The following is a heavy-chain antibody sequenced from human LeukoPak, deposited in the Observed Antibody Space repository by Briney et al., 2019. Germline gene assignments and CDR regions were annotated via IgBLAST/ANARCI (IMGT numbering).Heavy chain of an antibody. Sequence: PGRSLRLSCAASGFTFSSYGMYWVRQAPGKGLEWVAVISYDGSNKYYADSVKGRFTISRDNSKNTLYLQMNSLRAEDTAVYYCARDAFGNDYWGQGTLVTVSS. CDR2: ISYDGSNK. V-gene: IGHV3-30*03. D-gene: IGHD3-16*01. CDR3: ARDAFGNDY. CDR1: GFTFSSYG. J-gene: IGHJ4*02.